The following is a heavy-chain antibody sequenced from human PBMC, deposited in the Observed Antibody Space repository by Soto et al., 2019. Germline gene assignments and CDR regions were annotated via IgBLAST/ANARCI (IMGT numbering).Heavy chain of an antibody. D-gene: IGHD3-10*01. J-gene: IGHJ6*02. CDR2: INPNSGGT. V-gene: IGHV1-2*04. Sequence: GASVKVSCKASGYTFTGYYMHWVRQAPGQGLEWMGWINPNSGGTNYAQKFQGWVTMTRDTSISTAYMELSRLRSDDTAVYYCARDRGVRGVISNYYGMDVWGQGTTVTVSS. CDR3: ARDRGVRGVISNYYGMDV. CDR1: GYTFTGYY.